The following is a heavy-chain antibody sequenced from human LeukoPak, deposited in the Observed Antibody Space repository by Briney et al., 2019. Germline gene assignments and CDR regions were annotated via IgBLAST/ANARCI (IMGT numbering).Heavy chain of an antibody. Sequence: GGSLRLSCAASGFTFSSYSMNWVSQAPGKGLEWVSSISSSSSYIYYADSVKGRFTISRDNAKNLLYLQMNSLRAEDTAVYYCAREWDYDILTGYNYWGQGTLVTVSS. V-gene: IGHV3-21*01. J-gene: IGHJ4*02. CDR1: GFTFSSYS. CDR3: AREWDYDILTGYNY. D-gene: IGHD3-9*01. CDR2: ISSSSSYI.